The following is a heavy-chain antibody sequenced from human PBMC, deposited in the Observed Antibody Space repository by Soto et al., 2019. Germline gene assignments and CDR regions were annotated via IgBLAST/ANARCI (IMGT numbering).Heavy chain of an antibody. V-gene: IGHV6-1*01. CDR3: ARGHRAPDAFDI. Sequence: SQTLSLTCAISGDSVSSNSATWNWIRQSPSRGLEWLGRTYYRSKWYNDYAVSVKSRITINPDTSKNQFSLQLNSVTPEDTAVHYCARGHRAPDAFDIWGQGTMVTVSS. CDR2: TYYRSKWYN. J-gene: IGHJ3*02. CDR1: GDSVSSNSAT.